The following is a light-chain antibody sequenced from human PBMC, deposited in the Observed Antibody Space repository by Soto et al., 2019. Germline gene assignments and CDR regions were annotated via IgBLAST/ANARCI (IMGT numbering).Light chain of an antibody. J-gene: IGLJ1*01. CDR2: DVT. CDR3: SSYTTSSSYV. Sequence: QSIVSEPGSVSGSPGQSITISCTGTSSDVGGYIYVSWYQQHPGKAPKLMIYDVTSRPSGVSYRFSGSKSGNTASLTISGLQAEDEADYYCSSYTTSSSYVFGTGTNVTVL. V-gene: IGLV2-14*01. CDR1: SSDVGGYIY.